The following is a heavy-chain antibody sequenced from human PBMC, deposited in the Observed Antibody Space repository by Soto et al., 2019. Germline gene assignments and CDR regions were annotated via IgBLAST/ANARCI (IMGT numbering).Heavy chain of an antibody. Sequence: GASVKVSCKASGYTFTGYYMHWVRQAPGQGLEWMGWINPNSGGTNYAQKFQGRVTMTRDTSISTAYMELSRLRSDDTAVYYCARDSLVGGTAGTSYYYCGMDVWGQGTTVTVSS. J-gene: IGHJ6*02. D-gene: IGHD1-7*01. CDR1: GYTFTGYY. V-gene: IGHV1-2*02. CDR2: INPNSGGT. CDR3: ARDSLVGGTAGTSYYYCGMDV.